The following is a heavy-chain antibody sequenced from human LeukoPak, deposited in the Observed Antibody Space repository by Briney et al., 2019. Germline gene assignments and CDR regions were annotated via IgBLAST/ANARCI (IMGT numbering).Heavy chain of an antibody. D-gene: IGHD4-23*01. CDR2: INPNSGGT. V-gene: IGHV1-2*02. Sequence: GASVKVSCKASGYTFTGYYMHWVRQAPGQGLEWTGWINPNSGGTNYAQKFQGRVTMTRDTSISTAYMELSRLRSDDTAVYYCARDLQGTTVVYYWGQGTLVTVSS. CDR3: ARDLQGTTVVYY. CDR1: GYTFTGYY. J-gene: IGHJ4*02.